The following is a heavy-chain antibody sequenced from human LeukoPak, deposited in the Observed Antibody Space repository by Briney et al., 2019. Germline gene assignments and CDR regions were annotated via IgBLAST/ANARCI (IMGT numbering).Heavy chain of an antibody. J-gene: IGHJ4*02. CDR2: IYDSGST. D-gene: IGHD2-8*01. V-gene: IGHV4-39*07. Sequence: SETLSLTCTVSGCSISSSSYYWGWIRQPPGKGLEWIGSIYDSGSTYYNPSLKSRVTISLDTSKHQFSLKLSSVTAADTAVYYCARDRRILHSLDYWGQRTLATVSS. CDR1: GCSISSSSYY. CDR3: ARDRRILHSLDY.